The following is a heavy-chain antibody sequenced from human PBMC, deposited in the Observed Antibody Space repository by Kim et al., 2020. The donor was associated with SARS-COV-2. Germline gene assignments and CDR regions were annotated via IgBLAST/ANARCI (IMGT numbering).Heavy chain of an antibody. V-gene: IGHV3-30*02. Sequence: ADSVKNRFTITRDNSKTQLTLQMNSLRGEETAVYYCAKSGEVGATSLDYWGQGTLVTVSS. D-gene: IGHD1-26*01. J-gene: IGHJ4*02. CDR3: AKSGEVGATSLDY.